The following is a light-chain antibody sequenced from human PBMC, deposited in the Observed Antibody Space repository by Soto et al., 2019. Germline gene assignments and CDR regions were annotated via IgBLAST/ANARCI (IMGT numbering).Light chain of an antibody. V-gene: IGKV1-5*03. J-gene: IGKJ1*01. CDR3: QQYNSFIWT. CDR2: KAS. Sequence: IQITQSPSTLSASVVDRVTIICLASQSISSWLAWYRQKAGKAPKLLISKASNLDSGVPSRFSGSGSGTEFNLTISSLQPEDFATYYCQQYNSFIWTFGQGTKVDIK. CDR1: QSISSW.